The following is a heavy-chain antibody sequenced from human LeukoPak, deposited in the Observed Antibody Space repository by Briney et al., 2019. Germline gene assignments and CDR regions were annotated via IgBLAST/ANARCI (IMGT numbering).Heavy chain of an antibody. J-gene: IGHJ4*02. Sequence: GGSLRLSCAASGFRFNTFGMHWVRQAPGKGLEWVAFIRNDGGIKYYADSVKGRFTVSRDNSKSTVFLQMNSLRPEDTAVYYCAKTGSSSWGYFDYWGQGALVTVSS. CDR3: AKTGSSSWGYFDY. CDR2: IRNDGGIK. V-gene: IGHV3-30*02. CDR1: GFRFNTFG. D-gene: IGHD6-13*01.